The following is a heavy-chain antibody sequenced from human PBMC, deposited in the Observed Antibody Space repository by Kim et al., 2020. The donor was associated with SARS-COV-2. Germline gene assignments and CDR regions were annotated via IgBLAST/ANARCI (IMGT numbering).Heavy chain of an antibody. D-gene: IGHD3-16*01. CDR1: GFTFSTQS. Sequence: GGSLRLSCAASGFTFSTQSMNWVRQAPGKGLEWVSYIRSSGTTIHYADSVKGRFTISRDNAKNSLYLQMNSLRADDTAVYYCARGLGWENYKGHWFDPWGQGTLVIVSS. CDR2: IRSSGTTI. J-gene: IGHJ5*02. CDR3: ARGLGWENYKGHWFDP. V-gene: IGHV3-48*04.